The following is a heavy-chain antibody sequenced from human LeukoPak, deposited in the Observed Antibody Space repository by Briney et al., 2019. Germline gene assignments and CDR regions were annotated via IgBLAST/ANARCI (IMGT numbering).Heavy chain of an antibody. Sequence: GGSLRLSCAASGFTVSSNYMSWVRQAPGKGLEWVSVIYSGGSTYYADSVKGRFTISRDNSKNTLYLQMNSLRAEDTAVYYCARSYIVSSNSWYYWGYWGQGTLVTVSS. D-gene: IGHD2-2*01. CDR1: GFTVSSNY. CDR3: ARSYIVSSNSWYYWGY. CDR2: IYSGGST. V-gene: IGHV3-66*01. J-gene: IGHJ4*02.